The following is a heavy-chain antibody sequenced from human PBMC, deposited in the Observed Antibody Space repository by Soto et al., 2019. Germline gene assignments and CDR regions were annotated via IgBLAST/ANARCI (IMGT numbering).Heavy chain of an antibody. CDR3: ARPQRLLWFGELSY. CDR1: GGTFSSYA. V-gene: IGHV1-69*01. D-gene: IGHD3-10*01. J-gene: IGHJ4*02. CDR2: IIPIFGTA. Sequence: QVQLVQSGAEVKKPGSSVKVSCKASGGTFSSYAIGWVRQAPGQGLEWMGGIIPIFGTANYAQKFQGRVTITADESTSTAYMELSSLRSEDTAVYYCARPQRLLWFGELSYWGQGTLVTVSS.